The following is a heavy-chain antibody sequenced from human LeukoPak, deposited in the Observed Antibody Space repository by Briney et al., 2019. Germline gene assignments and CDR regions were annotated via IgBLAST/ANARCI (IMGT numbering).Heavy chain of an antibody. V-gene: IGHV1-46*01. Sequence: ASVKVSCKASGYTFTSYYMHWVRQAPGQGLEWMGIINPSGGSTSYAQKLQGRVTMTTDPSTSTAYMELRSLRSDDTAVYYCARVGGSGSYYVSDYWGQGTLVTVSS. CDR2: INPSGGST. CDR1: GYTFTSYY. CDR3: ARVGGSGSYYVSDY. D-gene: IGHD1-26*01. J-gene: IGHJ4*02.